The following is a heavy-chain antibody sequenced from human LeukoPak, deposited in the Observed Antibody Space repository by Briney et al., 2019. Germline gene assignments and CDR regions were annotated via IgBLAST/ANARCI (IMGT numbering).Heavy chain of an antibody. J-gene: IGHJ4*01. V-gene: IGHV1-18*01. CDR2: ISAYNGNT. Sequence: ASVKVSCKTSGGTFSSYGISWVRQAPGQGLEWMVWISAYNGNTIYTQKLQSRVTMTTDTSTSTAYMELRSLRSDDTAVYYCARDRGSGWFVYWGQGTLVTVSS. D-gene: IGHD6-19*01. CDR3: ARDRGSGWFVY. CDR1: GGTFSSYG.